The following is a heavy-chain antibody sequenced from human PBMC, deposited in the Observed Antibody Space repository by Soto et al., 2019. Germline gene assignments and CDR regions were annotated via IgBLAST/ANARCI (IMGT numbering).Heavy chain of an antibody. CDR2: IGPFSGHT. D-gene: IGHD5-12*01. Sequence: ASVKVSCRASGHIFTSYGLSWVRQAPGQGLEWMGWIGPFSGHTKYGQKFQDRVTMTTETSTNTAYMELRNLRSDDTAVYFCARDPSKSGYDFSFDLWGQGTLVTVSS. CDR3: ARDPSKSGYDFSFDL. J-gene: IGHJ4*02. V-gene: IGHV1-18*04. CDR1: GHIFTSYG.